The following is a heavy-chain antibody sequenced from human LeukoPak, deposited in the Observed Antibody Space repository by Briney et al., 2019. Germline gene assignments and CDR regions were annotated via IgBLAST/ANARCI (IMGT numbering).Heavy chain of an antibody. CDR2: IYYSGST. Sequence: SETLSLTCTVSGGSISSSSYYWGWIRQPPGKGLEWIGSIYYSGSTYYNPSLKSRVTISVDTSKNQFSLKLSSVTAADTAVYYCARALAYSSGWYGINWFDPWGQGTLVTVSS. CDR3: ARALAYSSGWYGINWFDP. J-gene: IGHJ5*02. D-gene: IGHD6-19*01. V-gene: IGHV4-39*01. CDR1: GGSISSSSYY.